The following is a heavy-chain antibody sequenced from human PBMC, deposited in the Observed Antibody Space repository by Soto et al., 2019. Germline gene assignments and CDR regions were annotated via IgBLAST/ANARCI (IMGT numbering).Heavy chain of an antibody. Sequence: QVQLVQSGAEVKKPGASVKVSCKASGYTFTSYGISWVRQAPGQGLEWMGWISAYNGNTNYAPKLQGRVTMTTDTSTSTAYMERRSLRSDDTAVYYCARGRWPPVLGARANYGMDVWGQGTTVTVSS. CDR2: ISAYNGNT. CDR3: ARGRWPPVLGARANYGMDV. V-gene: IGHV1-18*04. J-gene: IGHJ6*02. CDR1: GYTFTSYG. D-gene: IGHD3-10*01.